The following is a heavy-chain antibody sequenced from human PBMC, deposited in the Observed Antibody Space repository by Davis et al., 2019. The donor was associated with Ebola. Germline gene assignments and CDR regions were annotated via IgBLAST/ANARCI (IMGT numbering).Heavy chain of an antibody. D-gene: IGHD1-26*01. CDR3: ASRYSGSYYLTAFDI. J-gene: IGHJ3*02. V-gene: IGHV1-18*01. CDR1: GYTFTSYG. Sequence: AASVKVSCKASGYTFTSYGINWVRQAPGQGLEWMGWISAYNGNTNYAQKLQGRVTMTTDTSTSTAYMELRSLRSDDTAVYYCASRYSGSYYLTAFDIWGQGTMVTVSS. CDR2: ISAYNGNT.